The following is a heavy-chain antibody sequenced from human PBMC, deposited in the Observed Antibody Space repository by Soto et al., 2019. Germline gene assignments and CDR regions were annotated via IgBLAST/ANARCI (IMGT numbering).Heavy chain of an antibody. D-gene: IGHD3-10*01. CDR3: ARERYGSGSSDY. CDR2: ISYDGSNK. CDR1: GFTFSSYA. V-gene: IGHV3-30-3*01. Sequence: QVQLVESGGGVVQPGRSLRLSCAASGFTFSSYAMHWVRQAPGKGLEWVAVISYDGSNKYYADSVKGRFTISRDNSKNTLYLQMNSLRAEDTAVYYCARERYGSGSSDYWGQGTLVTVSS. J-gene: IGHJ4*02.